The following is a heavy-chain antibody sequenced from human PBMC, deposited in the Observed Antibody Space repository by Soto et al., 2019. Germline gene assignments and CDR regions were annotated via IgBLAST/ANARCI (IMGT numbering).Heavy chain of an antibody. CDR1: GFTVSNNY. Sequence: PGGSLRPSCAASGFTVSNNYMTWVRQAPGKGLEWISYISTSGSSIYYADSVKGRFTISRDNAKNSLYLQMNSLRAEDTAVYYCARSGNYRLDCWGQGTLVTVSS. CDR2: ISTSGSSI. J-gene: IGHJ4*02. D-gene: IGHD1-26*01. CDR3: ARSGNYRLDC. V-gene: IGHV3-48*01.